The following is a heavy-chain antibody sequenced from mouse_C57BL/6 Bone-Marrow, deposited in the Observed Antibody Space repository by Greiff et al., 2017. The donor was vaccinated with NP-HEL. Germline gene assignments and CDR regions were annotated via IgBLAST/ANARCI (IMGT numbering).Heavy chain of an antibody. V-gene: IGHV2-9-1*01. CDR2: IWTGGGT. D-gene: IGHD1-1*01. CDR1: GFSLTSYA. CDR3: ARNYYGSSSLWFDV. J-gene: IGHJ1*03. Sequence: VKLMESGPGLVAPSQSLSITCTVSGFSLTSYAISWVRQPPGKGLEWLGVIWTGGGTNYNSALKSRLSISKDNSKSQVFLKMNSLQTDDTARYYCARNYYGSSSLWFDVWGTGTTVTVSS.